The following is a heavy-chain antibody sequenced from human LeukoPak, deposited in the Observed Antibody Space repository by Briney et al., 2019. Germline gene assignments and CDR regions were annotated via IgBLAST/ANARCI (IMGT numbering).Heavy chain of an antibody. Sequence: SVKVSCKASGYTFTSYGISWVRQAPGQGLEWMGGIIPIFGTANYAQKFQGRVTITTDESTSTAYMELSSLRSEDTAVYYCARGDYGDSTGAFDIWGQGTMVTVSS. V-gene: IGHV1-69*05. CDR2: IIPIFGTA. CDR1: GYTFTSYG. CDR3: ARGDYGDSTGAFDI. J-gene: IGHJ3*02. D-gene: IGHD4-17*01.